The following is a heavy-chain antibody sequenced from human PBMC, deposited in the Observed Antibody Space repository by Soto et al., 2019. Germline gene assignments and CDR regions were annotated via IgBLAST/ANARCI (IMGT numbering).Heavy chain of an antibody. CDR3: ARGQGAIAVAGTGWFDP. J-gene: IGHJ5*02. Sequence: SETLSLTCTVSGGSISSGGYYWSWIRQHPGKGLEWIGYIYYSGSTYYNPSLKSRVTISVDTSKNQFSLKLSSVTAADTAVYYCARGQGAIAVAGTGWFDPWGQGTLVTVSS. CDR2: IYYSGST. V-gene: IGHV4-31*03. D-gene: IGHD6-19*01. CDR1: GGSISSGGYY.